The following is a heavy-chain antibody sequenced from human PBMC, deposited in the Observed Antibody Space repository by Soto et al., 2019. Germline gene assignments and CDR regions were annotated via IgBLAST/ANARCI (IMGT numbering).Heavy chain of an antibody. CDR2: IYYSGST. J-gene: IGHJ4*02. V-gene: IGHV4-31*03. Sequence: QVQLQESGPGLVKPSQTLSLTSTVSGGSISSGGYYWSWIRQHPGKGLEWIGYIYYSGSTYYNPSLKSRVTISVDTSKNQFSLKLSSVTAAATAVYYCARVDTSMGATCVSYWGQGTLVTVSS. CDR3: ARVDTSMGATCVSY. CDR1: GGSISSGGYY. D-gene: IGHD1-26*01.